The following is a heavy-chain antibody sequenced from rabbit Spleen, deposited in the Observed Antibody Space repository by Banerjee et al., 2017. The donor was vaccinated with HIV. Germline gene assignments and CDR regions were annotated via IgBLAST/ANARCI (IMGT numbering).Heavy chain of an antibody. CDR1: GCDFSSYG. CDR2: INTATGKA. V-gene: IGHV1S45*01. Sequence: QEQLVESGGSLVQPGGSLKLSCKASGCDFSSYGVSWVRQAPGKGLEWIACINTATGKAVYASWAKGRFTISKTSSATVTLQMTSLTAADTATYFCARVDRNYDYIDLWGPGTLVTVS. J-gene: IGHJ4*01. D-gene: IGHD6-1*01. CDR3: ARVDRNYDYIDL.